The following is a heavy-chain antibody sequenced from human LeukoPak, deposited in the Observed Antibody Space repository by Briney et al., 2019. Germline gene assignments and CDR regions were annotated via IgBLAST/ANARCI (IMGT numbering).Heavy chain of an antibody. V-gene: IGHV3-23*01. J-gene: IGHJ4*02. CDR3: AKDRAMVRGVIGFDY. CDR2: INNSGGRT. D-gene: IGHD3-10*01. Sequence: GGSLRLSCAASGFTFSKYDMSWVRQGPGKGPEWVSGINNSGGRTYYADSVKGRFTISRDNSKNTLYLQMNSLRAEDTAVYYCAKDRAMVRGVIGFDYWGQGTLVTVSS. CDR1: GFTFSKYD.